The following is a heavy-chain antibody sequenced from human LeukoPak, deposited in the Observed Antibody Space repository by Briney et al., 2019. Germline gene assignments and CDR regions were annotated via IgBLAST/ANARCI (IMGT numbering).Heavy chain of an antibody. CDR3: ARDPDSTMVRGGSESELFLSLTLYFDY. D-gene: IGHD3-10*01. J-gene: IGHJ4*02. V-gene: IGHV1-46*01. CDR1: GYTFTSYY. CDR2: INPSGGST. Sequence: ASVKVSCKASGYTFTSYYMHWVRQAPGQGLEWMGIINPSGGSTSYAQKFQGRVTMTRDTSTSTVYMELSSLRSEDTAVYYCARDPDSTMVRGGSESELFLSLTLYFDYWGQGTLVTVSS.